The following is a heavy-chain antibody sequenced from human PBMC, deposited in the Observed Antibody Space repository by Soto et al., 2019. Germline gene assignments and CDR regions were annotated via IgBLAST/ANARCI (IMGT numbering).Heavy chain of an antibody. CDR1: GGSISSGDYY. CDR2: IYYSGST. D-gene: IGHD3-22*01. J-gene: IGHJ4*02. Sequence: QVQLQESGPGLVKPSQTLSLTCTVSGGSISSGDYYWSWIRQPPGKGLEWIGYIYYSGSTYYNPSLKSRVTISVDTSKNQSSLKLSSVTAADTAVYYCAGAHYYDSSGYSYYFDYWGQGTLVTVSS. CDR3: AGAHYYDSSGYSYYFDY. V-gene: IGHV4-30-4*01.